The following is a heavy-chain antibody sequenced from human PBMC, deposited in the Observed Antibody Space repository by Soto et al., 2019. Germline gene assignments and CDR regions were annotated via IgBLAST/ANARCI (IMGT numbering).Heavy chain of an antibody. Sequence: PSETLSLTCTVSGGSISSSSYYWGWIRQPPGKGLEWIGSIYYSGSTYYNPSLKSRVTISVDTSKNQFSLKLSSVTAADTAVYYCARQEGSSGYYHGQDYYGMDVWGQGTTVSVSS. D-gene: IGHD3-22*01. CDR1: GGSISSSSYY. V-gene: IGHV4-39*01. CDR2: IYYSGST. J-gene: IGHJ6*02. CDR3: ARQEGSSGYYHGQDYYGMDV.